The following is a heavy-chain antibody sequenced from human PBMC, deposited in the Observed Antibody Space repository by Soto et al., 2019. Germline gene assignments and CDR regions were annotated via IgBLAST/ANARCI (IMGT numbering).Heavy chain of an antibody. J-gene: IGHJ4*02. D-gene: IGHD3-10*01. V-gene: IGHV3-23*01. Sequence: GGSLRLSCAASGFTFSSYAMSWVRQAPGKGLEWVSAISGSGGSTYYADSVKGRFTISRDNSKNTLYLQMNSLRAEDTAVYYCAKRDGSGSYLGILDYWGQGTLVTVSS. CDR2: ISGSGGST. CDR3: AKRDGSGSYLGILDY. CDR1: GFTFSSYA.